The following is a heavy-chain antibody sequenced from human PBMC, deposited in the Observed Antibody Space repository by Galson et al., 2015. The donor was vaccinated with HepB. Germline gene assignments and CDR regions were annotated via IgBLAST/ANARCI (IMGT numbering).Heavy chain of an antibody. CDR3: ARARMIPHNWFDP. V-gene: IGHV3-7*03. D-gene: IGHD3-16*01. Sequence: SLRLSCAASGFTFSSYWMSWVRQAPGKGLEWVANIKQDGSEKYYVDSVKGRFTISRDNAKNSLYLQMNSLRAEDTAVYYCARARMIPHNWFDPWGQGTLVTVSS. J-gene: IGHJ5*02. CDR1: GFTFSSYW. CDR2: IKQDGSEK.